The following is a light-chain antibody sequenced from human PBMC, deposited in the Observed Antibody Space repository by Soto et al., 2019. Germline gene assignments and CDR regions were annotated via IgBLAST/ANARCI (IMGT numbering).Light chain of an antibody. J-gene: IGLJ1*01. CDR3: SSYTSSSTL. CDR2: EVS. CDR1: SSDVGGYNY. Sequence: QSALTQPASVSGSPGQSITISRTGTSSDVGGYNYVSWYQQHPGKAPKLMIYEVSNRPSGVSNRFSGSKSGNTASLTISGLQAEDEADYYCSSYTSSSTLFGTGTKV. V-gene: IGLV2-14*01.